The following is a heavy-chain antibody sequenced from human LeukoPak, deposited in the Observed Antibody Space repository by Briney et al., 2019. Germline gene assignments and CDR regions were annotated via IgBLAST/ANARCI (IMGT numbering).Heavy chain of an antibody. V-gene: IGHV1-24*01. CDR2: FDPEDGET. CDR3: AKVPILWFGELSFEV. Sequence: ASVNVSCKVSGYTLTELSMHWVRQAPGKGLEWMGGFDPEDGETIYAQKFQGRVTMTEDTSTDTAYMELSSLRSEDTAVYYCAKVPILWFGELSFEVGGQGTMVTVSS. CDR1: GYTLTELS. J-gene: IGHJ3*01. D-gene: IGHD3-10*01.